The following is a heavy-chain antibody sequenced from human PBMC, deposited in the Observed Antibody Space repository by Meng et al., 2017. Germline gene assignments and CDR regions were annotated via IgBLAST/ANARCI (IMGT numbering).Heavy chain of an antibody. V-gene: IGHV2-5*02. CDR1: GFSLSTSGVG. J-gene: IGHJ4*02. CDR3: VRRRDYGDYIDY. D-gene: IGHD4-17*01. CDR2: IYWDDDK. Sequence: QITLQESGPTLVKPTQTLTLTCTFSGFSLSTSGVGVGWIRQPPGKALEWLALIYWDDDKRYSPSLKSRLTISKDTSKNQVVLTMTNMDPVDTGTYYCVRRRDYGDYIDYWGQGTLVTVSS.